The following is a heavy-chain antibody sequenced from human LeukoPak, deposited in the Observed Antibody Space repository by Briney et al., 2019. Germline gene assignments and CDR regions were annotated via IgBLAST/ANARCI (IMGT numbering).Heavy chain of an antibody. V-gene: IGHV4-39*01. D-gene: IGHD2-15*01. CDR1: GVSITTSTHY. CDR3: VRQGGWGGAASLIEF. J-gene: IGHJ4*02. CDR2: MFYRGIT. Sequence: SEPLSLPCPVSGVSITTSTHYWAWIRQPPGKGLEWISSMFYRGITYYNASLRSRVTLSVDTSMNQFSLKLSSVTASDTATFYCVRQGGWGGAASLIEFWGQGILVTVSS.